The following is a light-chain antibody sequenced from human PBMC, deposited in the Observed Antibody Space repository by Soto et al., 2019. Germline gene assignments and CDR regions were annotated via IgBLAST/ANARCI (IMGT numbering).Light chain of an antibody. Sequence: EIVLTQSPGTLSLFPGERATLSCRASQSLITRYLAWYQQKPGQAPRLLIYGASSRATGIPDRFSGSGSWTDFTLTISRLEPEDFAVYSFPQYGNSPTFRQGTRLEIK. CDR3: PQYGNSPT. V-gene: IGKV3-20*01. CDR2: GAS. CDR1: QSLITRY. J-gene: IGKJ5*01.